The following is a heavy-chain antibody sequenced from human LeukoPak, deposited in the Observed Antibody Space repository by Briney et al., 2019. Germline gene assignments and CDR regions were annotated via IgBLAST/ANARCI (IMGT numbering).Heavy chain of an antibody. J-gene: IGHJ4*02. Sequence: ASVKVSCKASGYTFTSYDINWVRRATGQGLEWMGWMNPNSGNTGYAQKFQGRVTITRNTSITTTYMELSSLRSEDTAVYYCARRSAYGSGSYYVDYWGQGTLVTVSS. D-gene: IGHD3-10*01. V-gene: IGHV1-8*03. CDR1: GYTFTSYD. CDR2: MNPNSGNT. CDR3: ARRSAYGSGSYYVDY.